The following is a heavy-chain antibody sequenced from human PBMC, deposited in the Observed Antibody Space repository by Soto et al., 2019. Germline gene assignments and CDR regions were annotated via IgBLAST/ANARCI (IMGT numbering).Heavy chain of an antibody. J-gene: IGHJ3*01. V-gene: IGHV3-7*01. CDR2: IKHDGSDE. CDR3: ARPLGWRDAFDF. Sequence: EVQLVESGGGLVRPGGSLRLSCAASGFTFSSYWMTWVRQAPRKGLEWVANIKHDGSDEYYVDSVKGRFTISRDNAKNSLYLQMNSLRAEDTAVYYCARPLGWRDAFDFWAQGTMVTVSS. CDR1: GFTFSSYW. D-gene: IGHD6-19*01.